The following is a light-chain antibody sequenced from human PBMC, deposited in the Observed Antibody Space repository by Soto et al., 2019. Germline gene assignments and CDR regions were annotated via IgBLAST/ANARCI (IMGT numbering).Light chain of an antibody. CDR1: QSVLSTSNNKNY. J-gene: IGKJ4*01. CDR3: QQYHSSLT. Sequence: DIVMTQSPDSLAVSLGERATINCKSSQSVLSTSNNKNYLNWYQVKPGQPPKLLISWASTRESGVPDRFSGSGSGTEFDLTISSLQAEDVAIYYCQQYHSSLTFGGGTKMEIK. V-gene: IGKV4-1*01. CDR2: WAS.